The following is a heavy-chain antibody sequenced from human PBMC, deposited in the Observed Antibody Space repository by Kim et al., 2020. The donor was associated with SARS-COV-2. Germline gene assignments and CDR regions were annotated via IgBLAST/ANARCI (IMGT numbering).Heavy chain of an antibody. J-gene: IGHJ4*02. Sequence: GGSLRLSCAASGFTFSSYWMSWVRQAPGKGLEWVSNIKQDGSEKYSVDAVHGRFTISRDNAKNSLYLQINSMRAEDTAVYYCARDIVATIDYWGQGTLVTVSS. CDR1: GFTFSSYW. D-gene: IGHD5-12*01. CDR3: ARDIVATIDY. CDR2: IKQDGSEK. V-gene: IGHV3-7*01.